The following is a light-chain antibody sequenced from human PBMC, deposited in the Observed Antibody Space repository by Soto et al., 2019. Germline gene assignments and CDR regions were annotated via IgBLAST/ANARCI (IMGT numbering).Light chain of an antibody. CDR2: DAS. Sequence: DIQMAQSPSSLAASVGDRVTITCQASQDIKNYLTSYHQKPRQAPRVLISDASHLETGVPSRLSGSGSGTKFTLTVTSLQPEDSATYYCQHYHGLPLTFRGGPNVEI. J-gene: IGKJ4*01. V-gene: IGKV1-33*01. CDR3: QHYHGLPLT. CDR1: QDIKNY.